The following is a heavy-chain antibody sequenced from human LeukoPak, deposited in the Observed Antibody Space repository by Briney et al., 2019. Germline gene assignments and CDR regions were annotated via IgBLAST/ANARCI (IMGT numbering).Heavy chain of an antibody. V-gene: IGHV3-11*01. CDR1: GFTFSDTY. J-gene: IGHJ3*02. CDR2: ISGGGGIR. D-gene: IGHD3-22*01. CDR3: ARDRGRRSITMRSDAFDI. Sequence: PGGSLRLSCAAPGFTFSDTYMNWIRKAPGKGLEWVSCISGGGGIRRYVDSVKGRFTISRDNAKKTLCMQTKRLRAEDTGVCYTARDRGRRSITMRSDAFDIWCQGTMVIGSS.